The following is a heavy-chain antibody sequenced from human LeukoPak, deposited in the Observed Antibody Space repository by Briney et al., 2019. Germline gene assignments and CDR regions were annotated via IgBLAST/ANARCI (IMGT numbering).Heavy chain of an antibody. V-gene: IGHV3-74*01. CDR3: AKDSKIVGATFRSYHYMDV. CDR1: GFTFSSTW. CDR2: INSDGSST. J-gene: IGHJ6*03. Sequence: GGSLRLSCTASGFTFSSTWMHWVRQAPGKGLVWVSRINSDGSSTIYADSVKGRFTISRDNAKNTLYLQMNSLSAEDTAVYYCAKDSKIVGATFRSYHYMDVWGKGTAVTVSS. D-gene: IGHD1-26*01.